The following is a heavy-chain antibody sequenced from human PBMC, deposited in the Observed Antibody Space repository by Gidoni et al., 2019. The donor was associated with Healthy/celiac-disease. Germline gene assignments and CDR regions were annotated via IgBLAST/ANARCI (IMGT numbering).Heavy chain of an antibody. D-gene: IGHD2-15*01. Sequence: LSNARMGVSWISQPPGKDLEWLAHIFSNDEKSYSTSLKSRLTISKDTSKSQVVLTMTNMDPVDTATYYCARIPAPPYCSGGSCYSWGAFDIWGQGTMVTVSS. CDR3: ARIPAPPYCSGGSCYSWGAFDI. CDR1: LSNARMG. CDR2: IFSNDEK. J-gene: IGHJ3*02. V-gene: IGHV2-26*01.